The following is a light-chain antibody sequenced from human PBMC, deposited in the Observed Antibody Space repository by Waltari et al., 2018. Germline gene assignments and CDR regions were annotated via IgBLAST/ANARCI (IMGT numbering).Light chain of an antibody. CDR3: AAWFDSLNGWV. V-gene: IGLV1-44*01. J-gene: IGLJ3*02. CDR1: GSRIGRID. CDR2: HIT. Sequence: QSLVTQSPSVSGTPGQRVPISSSASGSRIGRIDLNWYQQCPGTAPKLLIYHITVRPSGVPDRFSGSKSGTSATLTISGLQSEDEADYYCAAWFDSLNGWVFGGGTKVTVL.